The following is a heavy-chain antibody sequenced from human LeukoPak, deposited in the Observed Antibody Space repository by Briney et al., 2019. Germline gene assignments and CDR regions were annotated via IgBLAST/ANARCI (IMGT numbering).Heavy chain of an antibody. V-gene: IGHV4-59*01. D-gene: IGHD7-27*01. CDR3: AILTGEYYFDY. CDR2: IYYSGST. Sequence: SETLSLTCTVSGGSISSYYWSWIRQHPGKGLEWIGYIYYSGSTNYNPSLKSRVTISVDTSKNQFSLKLSSVTAADTAVYYCAILTGEYYFDYWGQGTLVTVSS. CDR1: GGSISSYY. J-gene: IGHJ4*02.